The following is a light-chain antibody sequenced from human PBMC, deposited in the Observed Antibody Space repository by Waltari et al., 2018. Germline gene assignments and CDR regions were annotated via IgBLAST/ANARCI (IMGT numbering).Light chain of an antibody. Sequence: QSALTQPASVSGSPGQSITISCTGTSSDDGGYKYVQWYQQHPGKAPKVMIYDVSRLPVGVSNRFSGSKSGNTVSRTISGLQAEDEADYYCSSYTSSNTWVFGGGTKLTVL. CDR2: DVS. V-gene: IGLV2-14*01. CDR3: SSYTSSNTWV. CDR1: SSDDGGYKY. J-gene: IGLJ3*02.